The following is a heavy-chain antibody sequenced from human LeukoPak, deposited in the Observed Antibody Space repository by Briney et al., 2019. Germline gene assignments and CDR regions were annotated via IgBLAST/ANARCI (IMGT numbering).Heavy chain of an antibody. CDR2: IIPIFGTA. Sequence: GASVKVSCKASGGTFSSYAISWVRQAPGQGLEWMGGIIPIFGTANYAQKFQGRVTITADESTSTAYMELSSLRSEDTAVYYCARDGDYYDSSGYYLSYYWGQGTLVTVSS. V-gene: IGHV1-69*13. CDR1: GGTFSSYA. D-gene: IGHD3-22*01. CDR3: ARDGDYYDSSGYYLSYY. J-gene: IGHJ4*02.